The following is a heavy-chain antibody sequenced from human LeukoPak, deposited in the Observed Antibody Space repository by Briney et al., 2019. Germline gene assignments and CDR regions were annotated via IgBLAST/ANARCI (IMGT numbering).Heavy chain of an antibody. CDR2: INTDGSTT. V-gene: IGHV3-74*01. Sequence: GGSLRLSCAASVVTFSRYWMHWVREAPGKGLVWVSRINTDGSTTNYADSVKGRFTISRDNAKKTLFLQMNSLRAEDTAVYYCAIGRDSYKDREDGYWGQGTLVTVSS. CDR1: VVTFSRYW. D-gene: IGHD3-16*01. CDR3: AIGRDSYKDREDGY. J-gene: IGHJ4*02.